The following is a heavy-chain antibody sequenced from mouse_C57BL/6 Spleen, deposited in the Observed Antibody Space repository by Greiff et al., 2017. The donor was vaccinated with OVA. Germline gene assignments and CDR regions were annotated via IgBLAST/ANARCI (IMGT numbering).Heavy chain of an antibody. Sequence: EVQLVESGGDLVKPGGSLKLSCAASGFTFSSYGMYWVSQTPDKRLEWVATISSGGSYTYYHDSVKTPFTISRYTSKNTLYLRISSLKSEDTAMYYCARLGGSPFAYWGQGTLVTVSA. CDR1: GFTFSSYG. D-gene: IGHD1-1*02. CDR3: ARLGGSPFAY. J-gene: IGHJ3*01. V-gene: IGHV5-6*01. CDR2: ISSGGSYT.